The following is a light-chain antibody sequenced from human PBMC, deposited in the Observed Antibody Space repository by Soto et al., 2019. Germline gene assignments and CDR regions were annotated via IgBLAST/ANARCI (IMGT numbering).Light chain of an antibody. V-gene: IGKV3-15*01. CDR1: QNVATN. Sequence: EAVLTQSPATLSVSPGEGATLSCRASQNVATNLAWYQQSPGQAPRLLIYGASKRAIGLPARFSGSGSGTEFTLTTPSLQSEDFAVYYFQQYNNWPQTFGQGTKVEIK. J-gene: IGKJ1*01. CDR2: GAS. CDR3: QQYNNWPQT.